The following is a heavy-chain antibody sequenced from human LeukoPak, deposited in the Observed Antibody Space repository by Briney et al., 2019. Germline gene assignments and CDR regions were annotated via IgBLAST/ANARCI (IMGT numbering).Heavy chain of an antibody. CDR1: GGSISSYY. V-gene: IGHV4-59*01. CDR3: ARGALWLGEYYFDY. J-gene: IGHJ4*02. D-gene: IGHD3-10*01. Sequence: SETLSLTCTVSGGSISSYYWSWIRQPPGKGLEWIGYIYYSGSTNYNPSLKSRVTISVDTSKNQFSLKLSSVTAADTAVYYCARGALWLGEYYFDYWGQGTLVTVSS. CDR2: IYYSGST.